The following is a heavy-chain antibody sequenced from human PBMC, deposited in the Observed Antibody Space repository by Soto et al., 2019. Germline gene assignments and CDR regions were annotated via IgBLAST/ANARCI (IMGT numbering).Heavy chain of an antibody. CDR1: GGTFSSYA. J-gene: IGHJ6*02. CDR3: ERGSRIALAGNYYYGCIDV. CDR2: IIPIFGTA. V-gene: IGHV1-69*12. Sequence: QVQLVQSGAEVKKPRSSVKVSCKASGGTFSSYAISWVRQAPGQGLEWMGGIIPIFGTANYAQKFQGRVTITADESTSTAYMELSSLRAEDTAVYYCERGSRIALAGNYYYGCIDVWGQGTTVTVSS. D-gene: IGHD6-19*01.